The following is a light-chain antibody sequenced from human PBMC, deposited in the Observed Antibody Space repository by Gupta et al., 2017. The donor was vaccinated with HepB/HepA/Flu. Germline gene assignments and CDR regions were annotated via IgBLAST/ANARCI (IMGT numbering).Light chain of an antibody. J-gene: IGKJ1*01. V-gene: IGKV1-5*03. Sequence: GDRVTITCRASQSIRSWLAWFQQKPGQAPKLLISKASLLQSGVPSRFSGGGSGTEFTLTISSLQPDDSATYYCQHYNTYPWTFGQGTKVEIK. CDR3: QHYNTYPWT. CDR2: KAS. CDR1: QSIRSW.